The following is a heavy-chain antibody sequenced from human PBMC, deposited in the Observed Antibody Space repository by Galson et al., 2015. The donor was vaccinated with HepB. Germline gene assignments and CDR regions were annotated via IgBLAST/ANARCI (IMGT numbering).Heavy chain of an antibody. CDR1: GFTFSSYA. J-gene: IGHJ5*02. CDR2: ISYDGSNK. D-gene: IGHD3-10*01. CDR3: ARDGVRGKRYNWFDP. Sequence: SLRLSCAASGFTFSSYAMHWVRQAPGKGLEWVAVISYDGSNKYYADSVKGRFTISRDNSKNTLYLQMNSLRAEDTAVYYCARDGVRGKRYNWFDPWGQGTLVTVSS. V-gene: IGHV3-30*04.